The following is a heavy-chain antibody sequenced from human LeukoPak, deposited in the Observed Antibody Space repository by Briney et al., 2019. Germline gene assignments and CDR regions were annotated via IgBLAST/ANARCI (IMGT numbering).Heavy chain of an antibody. D-gene: IGHD4-17*01. CDR1: GFTFDDYA. CDR2: ISWNSGST. V-gene: IGHV3-9*01. CDR3: AKDMTTVTTSGSDY. J-gene: IGHJ4*02. Sequence: GRFLRLSCVASGFTFDDYAMHWVRQVPGKGLEWVSGISWNSGSTGYADSVKGRFTISRDNAKNSLYLQMNSLRAEDTALYYCAKDMTTVTTSGSDYWGQGTLVTVSS.